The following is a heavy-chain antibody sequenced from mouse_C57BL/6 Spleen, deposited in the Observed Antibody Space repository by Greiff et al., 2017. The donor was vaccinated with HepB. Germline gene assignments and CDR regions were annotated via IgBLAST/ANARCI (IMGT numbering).Heavy chain of an antibody. J-gene: IGHJ3*01. D-gene: IGHD1-1*01. V-gene: IGHV1-76*01. Sequence: VKLMESGAELVRPGASVKLSCKASGYTFTDYYINWVKQRPGQGLEWIARIYPGSGNTYYNEKFKGKATLTAEKSSSTAYMQLSSLTSEDSAVYFCARSGYYGSSPPFAYWGQGTLVTVSA. CDR2: IYPGSGNT. CDR3: ARSGYYGSSPPFAY. CDR1: GYTFTDYY.